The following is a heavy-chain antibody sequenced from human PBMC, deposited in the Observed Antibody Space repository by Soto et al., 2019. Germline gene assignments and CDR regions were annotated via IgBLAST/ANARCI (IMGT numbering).Heavy chain of an antibody. J-gene: IGHJ6*03. V-gene: IGHV6-1*01. D-gene: IGHD2-8*01. Sequence: SQTLSLTCAISGDSVSSNSAAWNWIRQSPSRGLEWLGRTYYRSKWYNDYAVSVKSRITINPDTSKNQFSLQLNSVTPEDTAVYYCARGLKSLMVYANYYYYYMDVWGKGTTVTVSS. CDR1: GDSVSSNSAA. CDR3: ARGLKSLMVYANYYYYYMDV. CDR2: TYYRSKWYN.